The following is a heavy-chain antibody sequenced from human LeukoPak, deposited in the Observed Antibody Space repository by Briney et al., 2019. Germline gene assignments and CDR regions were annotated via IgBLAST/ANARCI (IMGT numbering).Heavy chain of an antibody. Sequence: PSETLSLTCTAACGFISSYYCRWIRHPAGKGLEWIGRIHTSGSTNYNPSLKSRVTMSVDPSKNQFSLKLSSVTAPDTAVYYCARDRYYYDSSGYLYFDYRGQPTMVTVSS. CDR3: ARDRYYYDSSGYLYFDY. J-gene: IGHJ4*02. CDR2: IHTSGST. V-gene: IGHV4-4*07. D-gene: IGHD3-22*01. CDR1: CGFISSYY.